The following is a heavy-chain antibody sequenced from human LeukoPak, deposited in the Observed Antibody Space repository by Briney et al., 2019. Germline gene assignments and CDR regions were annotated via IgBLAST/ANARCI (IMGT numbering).Heavy chain of an antibody. CDR3: ARGGYSSTLYGRYQH. D-gene: IGHD6-13*01. J-gene: IGHJ1*01. CDR1: GFTFSSYS. Sequence: GGSLRLSCAASGFTFSSYSMNWVRQAPGKGLGWVSSISSSSSDIYYADAVKARFTISTDNAKNSLHLQLNSLRAADTAVYYCARGGYSSTLYGRYQHWGQGTLVTASP. V-gene: IGHV3-21*01. CDR2: ISSSSSDI.